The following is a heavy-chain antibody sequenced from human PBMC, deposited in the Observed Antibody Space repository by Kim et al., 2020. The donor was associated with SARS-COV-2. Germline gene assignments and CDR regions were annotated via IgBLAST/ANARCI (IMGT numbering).Heavy chain of an antibody. Sequence: GGSLRLSCAASGFTFSSYAISWVRQAPGKGLEWVSGISGSGGSTYYADSVKGRFTISRDKSKKTLYLQMNSLRVEDTAVYYCAKEGFGVGYFDYWGQGTLVTVSS. CDR2: ISGSGGST. D-gene: IGHD3-10*01. J-gene: IGHJ4*02. V-gene: IGHV3-23*01. CDR3: AKEGFGVGYFDY. CDR1: GFTFSSYA.